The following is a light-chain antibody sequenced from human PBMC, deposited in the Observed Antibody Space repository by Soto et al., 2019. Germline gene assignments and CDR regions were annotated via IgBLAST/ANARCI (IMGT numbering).Light chain of an antibody. Sequence: QXVLTQPASVSGSPGQSITISCTGTSSDVGSYNLVSWYQQHPGKAPKLMIYEVSKRPSGVSNRFSGSKSGNTASLTISGLQAEDEADYYCCSYAGSSTPSVFGTGSKATVL. CDR1: SSDVGSYNL. V-gene: IGLV2-23*02. CDR2: EVS. J-gene: IGLJ1*01. CDR3: CSYAGSSTPSV.